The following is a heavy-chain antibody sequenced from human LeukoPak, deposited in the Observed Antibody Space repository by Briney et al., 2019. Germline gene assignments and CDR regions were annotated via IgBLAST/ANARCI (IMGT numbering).Heavy chain of an antibody. Sequence: SETLSLTCSVSGGPINTHYWTWIRQPPGKGLEWIGHIFYTGSTNYSPSLKSRVRISLDRSRNHLSVRLTSVTAADTAVYYCARAGPWQIDPWGQGTLVTVSS. J-gene: IGHJ5*02. CDR3: ARAGPWQIDP. D-gene: IGHD3-10*01. CDR1: GGPINTHY. CDR2: IFYTGST. V-gene: IGHV4-59*11.